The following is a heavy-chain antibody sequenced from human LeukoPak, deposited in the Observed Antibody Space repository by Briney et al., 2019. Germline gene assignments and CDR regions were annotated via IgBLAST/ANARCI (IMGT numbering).Heavy chain of an antibody. V-gene: IGHV3-30*02. CDR2: IRYDGSNK. J-gene: IGHJ4*02. CDR1: ELLFENAW. CDR3: AKGISVSGSSVGY. D-gene: IGHD3-10*01. Sequence: PGGSLRLSCVASELLFENAWMSWVRQAPGKGLEWVAFIRYDGSNKYYADSVKGRFTISRDNSKNTLYLQMNSLRAEDTAVYYCAKGISVSGSSVGYWGQGTLVTVSS.